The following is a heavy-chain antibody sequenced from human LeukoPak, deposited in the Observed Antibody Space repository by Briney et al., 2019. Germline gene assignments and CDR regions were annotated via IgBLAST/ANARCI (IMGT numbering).Heavy chain of an antibody. CDR3: ARAEHYYGSGSYYLGY. J-gene: IGHJ4*02. V-gene: IGHV1-46*01. Sequence: ASVKVSCKASGYTFTSYGISWVRQAPGQGLEWMGIINPSGGSTSYAQKFQGRVTMTRDTSTSTVYMELSSLRSEDTAVYYCARAEHYYGSGSYYLGYWGQGTLVTVSS. D-gene: IGHD3-10*01. CDR1: GYTFTSYG. CDR2: INPSGGST.